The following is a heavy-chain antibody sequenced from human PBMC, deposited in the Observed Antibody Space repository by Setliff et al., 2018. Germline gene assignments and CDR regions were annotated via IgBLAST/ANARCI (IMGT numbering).Heavy chain of an antibody. J-gene: IGHJ3*02. D-gene: IGHD2-15*01. CDR2: INPSGGRT. Sequence: GASVKVSCKASGYTFTNYHMHWVRQAPGQGLEWMGIINPSGGRTSYAQKFQGRVTMTRDTSTSTVYMELSSLRSEDTALYYCARDSGFVVGVAATRGSFDIWGQGTMVTVSS. V-gene: IGHV1-46*01. CDR3: ARDSGFVVGVAATRGSFDI. CDR1: GYTFTNYH.